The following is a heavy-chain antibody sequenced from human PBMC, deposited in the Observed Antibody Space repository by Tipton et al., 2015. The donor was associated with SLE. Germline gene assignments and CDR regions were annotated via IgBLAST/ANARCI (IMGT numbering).Heavy chain of an antibody. Sequence: TLSLTCTVSGGSISSGGYYWSWIRQHPGEGLEWIGYIYYSGSTYYNPSLKSRVTISVDTSKNQFSLKLSSVTAADTAVYYCARDRGIAAAGTGDHDAFDIWGQGTMVTVSS. CDR3: ARDRGIAAAGTGDHDAFDI. CDR2: IYYSGST. J-gene: IGHJ3*02. D-gene: IGHD6-13*01. V-gene: IGHV4-31*03. CDR1: GGSISSGGYY.